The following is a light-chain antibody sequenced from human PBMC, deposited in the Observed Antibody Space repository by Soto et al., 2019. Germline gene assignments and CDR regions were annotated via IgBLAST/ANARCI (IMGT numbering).Light chain of an antibody. CDR1: RSDIGSYDY. CDR2: EVS. CDR3: SAHTTSFTVV. V-gene: IGLV2-14*01. J-gene: IGLJ1*01. Sequence: QPVLTQPASVSGSPGQSITISCIGSRSDIGSYDYVSWHQHQQGKAPKVLIYEVSSRPSGVSSRFSGSRSGSTASLTISGLQPEEEATYYCSAHTTSFTVVFGTVTKLTGL.